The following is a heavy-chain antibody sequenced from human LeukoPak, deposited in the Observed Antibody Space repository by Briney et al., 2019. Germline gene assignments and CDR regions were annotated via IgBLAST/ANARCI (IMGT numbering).Heavy chain of an antibody. CDR1: GFTFSSYG. V-gene: IGHV3-23*01. D-gene: IGHD3-9*01. J-gene: IGHJ6*03. Sequence: PGGTLRLSCAASGFTFSSYGMSWVRQAPGKGLEWVSAISGSGGSTYYADSVKGRFTISRDNSKNTLYLQMNSLRAEDTAVYYCAKRYFDWLLLEGPYYMDVWGKGTTVTISS. CDR3: AKRYFDWLLLEGPYYMDV. CDR2: ISGSGGST.